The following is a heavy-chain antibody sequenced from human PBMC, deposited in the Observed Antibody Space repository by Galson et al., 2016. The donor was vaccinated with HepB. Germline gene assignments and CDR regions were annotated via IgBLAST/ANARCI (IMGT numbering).Heavy chain of an antibody. J-gene: IGHJ6*02. CDR2: TYYRSKWDN. Sequence: CAISGDSVSSDSAAWNWIRQSPSRGLEWLGRTYYRSKWDNEYAVSVRSRMNINPDTSKNQFSLQLNSVTPEDTAVYYCAREYYGMDVWGQGTTVTVSS. V-gene: IGHV6-1*01. CDR3: AREYYGMDV. CDR1: GDSVSSDSAA.